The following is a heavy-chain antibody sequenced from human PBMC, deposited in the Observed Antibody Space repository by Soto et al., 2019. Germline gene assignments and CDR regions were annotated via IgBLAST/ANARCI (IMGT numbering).Heavy chain of an antibody. D-gene: IGHD3-10*01. J-gene: IGHJ6*02. CDR2: IYYSGST. Sequence: QVQLQESGPGLVKPSQTLSLTCTVSGGSISSGDYYWSWIRQPPGKGLEWIGYIYYSGSTYYNPSLNSRVTISVDTSKNQCSLKLSSVTAADTAVYYCARDRGRYYYYYGMDVWGQGTTVTVSS. CDR3: ARDRGRYYYYYGMDV. CDR1: GGSISSGDYY. V-gene: IGHV4-30-4*01.